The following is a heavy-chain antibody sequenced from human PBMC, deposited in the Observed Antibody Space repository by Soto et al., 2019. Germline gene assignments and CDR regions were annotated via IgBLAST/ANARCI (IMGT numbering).Heavy chain of an antibody. J-gene: IGHJ4*02. Sequence: EVQLVESGGGLVRPGGSLRLSCAASGFTFSRYSMNWVRQAPGKGLEWVSSISSTTNYIYYADSMKGRFTVSRDNAKNSVYLDMNSLSAEDTAVYYCARESEDLTSNFDYWXQGTLVTVSS. CDR2: ISSTTNYI. CDR3: ARESEDLTSNFDY. V-gene: IGHV3-21*01. CDR1: GFTFSRYS.